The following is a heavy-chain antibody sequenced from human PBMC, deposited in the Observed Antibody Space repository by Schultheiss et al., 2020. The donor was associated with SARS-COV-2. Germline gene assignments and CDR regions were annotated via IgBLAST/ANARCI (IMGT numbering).Heavy chain of an antibody. D-gene: IGHD3-3*01. V-gene: IGHV3-13*01. CDR2: IGTAGDT. CDR1: GFTFDDYG. J-gene: IGHJ6*03. CDR3: AKGGDDFWSGPYYYMDV. Sequence: GGSLRLSCAASGFTFDDYGMSWVRQATGKGLEWVSAIGTAGDTYYPGSVKGRFTISRHNSKNTLYLQMNSLRAEDTAVYYCAKGGDDFWSGPYYYMDVWGKGTTVTVSS.